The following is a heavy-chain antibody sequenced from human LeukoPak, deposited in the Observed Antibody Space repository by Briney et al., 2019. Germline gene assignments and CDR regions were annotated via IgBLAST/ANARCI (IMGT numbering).Heavy chain of an antibody. V-gene: IGHV4-59*01. CDR1: GGSITSYH. Sequence: SETLSLTCTVSGGSITSYHWSWIRQPPGKGLEYIGYMYHSGSSNYNPSLKSRVTLSVDTSKNQLSLKLSSVTAADTAVYHCARVGHYDSSGYYFDYWGQGILVTVSS. CDR3: ARVGHYDSSGYYFDY. J-gene: IGHJ4*02. D-gene: IGHD3-22*01. CDR2: MYHSGSS.